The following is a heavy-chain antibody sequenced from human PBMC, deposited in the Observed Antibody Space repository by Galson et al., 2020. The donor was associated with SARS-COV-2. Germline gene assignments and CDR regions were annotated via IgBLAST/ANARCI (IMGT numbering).Heavy chain of an antibody. CDR2: ISYDGSNK. Sequence: GESLKISCAASGFTFSSYGMHWFRQAPGKGLEWVAVISYDGSNKYYADSVKGRFTISRDNSKNTLYLQMNSLRAEDTAVYYCAKDLDAPVLLWFGELPRGNGMDVWGQGTTVTVSS. CDR3: AKDLDAPVLLWFGELPRGNGMDV. CDR1: GFTFSSYG. J-gene: IGHJ6*02. D-gene: IGHD3-10*01. V-gene: IGHV3-30*18.